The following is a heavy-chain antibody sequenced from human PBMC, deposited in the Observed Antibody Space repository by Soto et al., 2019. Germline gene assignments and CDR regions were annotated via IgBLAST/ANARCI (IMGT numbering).Heavy chain of an antibody. D-gene: IGHD5-12*01. J-gene: IGHJ4*02. CDR1: GFTFSNYW. CDR2: IKQDGSEK. V-gene: IGHV3-7*03. Sequence: EVQLVESGGGLVQPGGSLRLSCAASGFTFSNYWMSWVRQTPGKGLEWVANIKQDGSEKYYVDSVKGRFTISRDNAKNSLYLQMNSVRAEDTAVYYCARTRYSDYKPDYFDYWGQGTLVTVSS. CDR3: ARTRYSDYKPDYFDY.